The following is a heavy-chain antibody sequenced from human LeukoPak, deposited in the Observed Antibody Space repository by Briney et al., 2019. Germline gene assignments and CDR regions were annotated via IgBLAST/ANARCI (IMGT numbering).Heavy chain of an antibody. V-gene: IGHV3-30*18. CDR3: AKDHGYDFGDYFDY. D-gene: IGHD5-12*01. CDR1: GFTVSSNY. J-gene: IGHJ4*02. CDR2: IAHDGSNK. Sequence: GGSLRLSCAASGFTVSSNYMSWVRQAPGKGLEWVAAIAHDGSNKYHADSVKGRFTISRDNSKTTVYMQMNSLRAEDTAVYYCAKDHGYDFGDYFDYWGQGILVTVSS.